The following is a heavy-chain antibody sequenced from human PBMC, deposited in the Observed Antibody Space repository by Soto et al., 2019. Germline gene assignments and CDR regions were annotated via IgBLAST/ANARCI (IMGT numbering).Heavy chain of an antibody. V-gene: IGHV4-4*02. CDR3: ARDTAMAHFDY. CDR1: GGSISSSNW. Sequence: QVQLQESGPGLVKPSGTLSLTCAVSGGSISSSNWWSWVRQPPGKGLEGIGEIYHSGSTNYNPSLKSRVTLSVDKSKNQFSLKLSSVTAADTAVYYCARDTAMAHFDYWGQGPLVTVSS. J-gene: IGHJ4*02. D-gene: IGHD5-18*01. CDR2: IYHSGST.